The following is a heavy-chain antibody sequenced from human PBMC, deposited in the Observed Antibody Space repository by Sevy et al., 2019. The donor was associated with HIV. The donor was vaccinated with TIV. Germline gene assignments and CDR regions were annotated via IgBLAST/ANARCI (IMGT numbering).Heavy chain of an antibody. Sequence: ASVKVSCKASGYTFTSYGISWVRQAPGQGLEWMGWISAYNGNTNNAQKLQGRVTMTTDTSTSTAYMELRSLRSDDTAVYYCARDERYYYDSSGHDYWGQGTLVTVSS. V-gene: IGHV1-18*01. D-gene: IGHD3-22*01. CDR1: GYTFTSYG. CDR2: ISAYNGNT. J-gene: IGHJ4*02. CDR3: ARDERYYYDSSGHDY.